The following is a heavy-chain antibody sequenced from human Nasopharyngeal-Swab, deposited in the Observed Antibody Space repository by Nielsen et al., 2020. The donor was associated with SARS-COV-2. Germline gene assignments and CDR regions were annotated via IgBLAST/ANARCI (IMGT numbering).Heavy chain of an antibody. CDR1: GGSISSYY. V-gene: IGHV4-34*01. Sequence: SETLSLTCTVSGGSISSYYWSWIRQPPGKGLEWIGEINHSGSTNYNPSLKSRVTISVDTSKNQFSLKLSSVTAADTAVYYCASWVFDYWGQGTPVTVSS. CDR2: INHSGST. D-gene: IGHD3-16*01. CDR3: ASWVFDY. J-gene: IGHJ4*02.